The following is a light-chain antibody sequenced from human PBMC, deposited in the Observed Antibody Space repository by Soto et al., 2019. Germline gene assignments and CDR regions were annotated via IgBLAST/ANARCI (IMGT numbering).Light chain of an antibody. V-gene: IGLV2-14*01. CDR3: SSYTSSSRVV. J-gene: IGLJ2*01. CDR2: DVS. Sequence: QSALTQPASVSGSPGQSITISCTGTSSDIGAYNYVSWYQQHPGKAPKLMIYDVSNRPSGVSNRFSGSKSGNTASLTISGLQAEDEDDYYCSSYTSSSRVVFGGGTKLTVL. CDR1: SSDIGAYNY.